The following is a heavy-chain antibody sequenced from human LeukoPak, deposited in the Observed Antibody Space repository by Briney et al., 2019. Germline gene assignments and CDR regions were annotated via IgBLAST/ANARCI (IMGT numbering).Heavy chain of an antibody. V-gene: IGHV3-9*03. CDR3: AKDTAAMGGDAFYI. J-gene: IGHJ3*02. CDR2: ISWNSGSI. CDR1: GFTFDDYA. Sequence: GGSLRLSCAASGFTFDDYAMHWVRQAPGKGLEWVSGISWNSGSIGYADSVKGRFTISRDNAKNSLYLQMNSLRAEEMALYYCAKDTAAMGGDAFYIWGQGTMVTVSS. D-gene: IGHD5-18*01.